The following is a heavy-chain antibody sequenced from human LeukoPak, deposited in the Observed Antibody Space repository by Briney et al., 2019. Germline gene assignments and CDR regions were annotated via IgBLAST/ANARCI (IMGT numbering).Heavy chain of an antibody. D-gene: IGHD3-10*01. J-gene: IGHJ4*02. CDR2: VKSRSAGETT. CDR1: GFITSHDW. CDR3: TLIQGWGSGSYYRDF. V-gene: IGHV3-15*01. Sequence: KPGGSLRLFCGASGFITSHDWMSWVWQAPGKGLEWVARVKSRSAGETTEYAAPVKGRFTISRDDSKNTLYLQMNSLKTEDTAVYYCTLIQGWGSGSYYRDFWGQGTLVTVSS.